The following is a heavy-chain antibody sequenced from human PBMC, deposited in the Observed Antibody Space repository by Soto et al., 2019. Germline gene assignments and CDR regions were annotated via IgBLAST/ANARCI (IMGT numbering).Heavy chain of an antibody. CDR3: ARAGYCSGGSCYSSTFDP. D-gene: IGHD2-15*01. Sequence: GASVKVSCKASGGTFSSYTISWVRQAPGQGLEWMGRIIPILGIANYAQKFQGRVTITADKSTSTAYMELSSLRSEDTAVYYCARAGYCSGGSCYSSTFDPWGQGTLVTVSS. CDR1: GGTFSSYT. V-gene: IGHV1-69*02. CDR2: IIPILGIA. J-gene: IGHJ5*02.